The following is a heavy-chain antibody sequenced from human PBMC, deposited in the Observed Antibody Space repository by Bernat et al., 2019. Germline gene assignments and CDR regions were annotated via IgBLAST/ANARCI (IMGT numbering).Heavy chain of an antibody. Sequence: DVQLMESGGDLVQPGGSLRLSCAASGFTFSDSGMSWVRLPPGKGLEWVSTISSDGENTHYAVSVQGRFTISRDNSQSKLYLQMDSLRAEDAAIYYCAKVSAPYFDYWGQGALVTVSS. D-gene: IGHD3-16*01. CDR2: ISSDGENT. CDR3: AKVSAPYFDY. J-gene: IGHJ4*02. CDR1: GFTFSDSG. V-gene: IGHV3-23*01.